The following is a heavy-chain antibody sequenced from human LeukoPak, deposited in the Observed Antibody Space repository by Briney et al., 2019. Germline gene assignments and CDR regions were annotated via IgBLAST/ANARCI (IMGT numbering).Heavy chain of an antibody. CDR2: INSNSGST. D-gene: IGHD4-23*01. J-gene: IGHJ5*02. Sequence: ASVKVSCKASGYTFTGYYMHWVRQAPGQGLEWMGWINSNSGSTNYAQKFQDRVTMTRDTSINTAYMELSRLRSDDTAVYYCARIGGNLNWFDPWGQGTLVTVSS. V-gene: IGHV1-2*02. CDR3: ARIGGNLNWFDP. CDR1: GYTFTGYY.